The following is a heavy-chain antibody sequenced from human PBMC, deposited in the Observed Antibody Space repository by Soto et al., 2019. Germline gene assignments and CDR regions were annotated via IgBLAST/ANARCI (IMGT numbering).Heavy chain of an antibody. CDR2: INHSGST. J-gene: IGHJ5*02. D-gene: IGHD2-2*01. Sequence: KPSETLSLACAVYGGSFSGYYWSWIRQPPGKGLEWIGEINHSGSTNYNPSLKSRVTISVDTSKNQFSLKLSSVTAADTAVYYCARDYYIVVVPAAMCRSPRWFAPWGQGTLVTVSS. CDR3: ARDYYIVVVPAAMCRSPRWFAP. V-gene: IGHV4-34*01. CDR1: GGSFSGYY.